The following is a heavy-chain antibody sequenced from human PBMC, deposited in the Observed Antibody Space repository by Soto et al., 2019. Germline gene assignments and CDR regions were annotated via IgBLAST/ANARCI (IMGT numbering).Heavy chain of an antibody. D-gene: IGHD6-13*01. CDR2: IYYSGST. CDR1: GGSISSYY. Sequence: SETLSLTCTVSGGSISSYYWSWIRQPPGKGLEWIGYIYYSGSTNYNPSLKSRVTISVDTSKNQFSLKLSSVTAADTAVYYCARDSWGIAAAGFDYWGQGTLVTVSS. CDR3: ARDSWGIAAAGFDY. J-gene: IGHJ4*02. V-gene: IGHV4-59*01.